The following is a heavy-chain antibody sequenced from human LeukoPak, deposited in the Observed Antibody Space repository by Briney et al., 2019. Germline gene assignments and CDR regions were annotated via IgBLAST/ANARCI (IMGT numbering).Heavy chain of an antibody. D-gene: IGHD6-13*01. CDR2: IYSGGST. V-gene: IGHV3-53*01. J-gene: IGHJ5*02. CDR3: ASSIYSSSWIGWFDP. CDR1: GFTVSSNY. Sequence: GGSLRLSCAASGFTVSSNYMSWVRQAPGKGLEWVSIIYSGGSTFYADSVKGRFTISRDNAKNSLYLQMNSLGAEDTAVYYCASSIYSSSWIGWFDPWGQGTLVTVSS.